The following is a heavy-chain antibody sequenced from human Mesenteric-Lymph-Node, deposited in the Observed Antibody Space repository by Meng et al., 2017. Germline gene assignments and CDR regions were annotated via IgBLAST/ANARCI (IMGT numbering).Heavy chain of an antibody. V-gene: IGHV1-3*01. J-gene: IGHJ4*02. CDR2: INADNGNT. D-gene: IGHD6-19*01. CDR1: GYTFTTYA. CDR3: ARDLMGQWLFN. Sequence: VQLFQAGAEVQKPGASVRISCKTSGYTFTTYAMHWVRQAPGQRPEWMGWINADNGNTKYSQRFQGRVTMTRDTSISTAYMELSRLRSDDTAVYYCARDLMGQWLFNWGQGTLVTVSS.